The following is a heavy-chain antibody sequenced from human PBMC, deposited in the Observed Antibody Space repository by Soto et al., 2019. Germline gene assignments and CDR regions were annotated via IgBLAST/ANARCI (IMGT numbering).Heavy chain of an antibody. Sequence: SETLSLTCTVSGGSISSGGYYWSWIRQHPGKGLEWIGYIYYSGSTYYNPSLKSRVTISVDTSKNQFSLKLSSVTAADTAVYYCARIPKFYDYKYFDYWGQGTLVTVSS. J-gene: IGHJ4*02. D-gene: IGHD4-4*01. CDR1: GGSISSGGYY. CDR3: ARIPKFYDYKYFDY. CDR2: IYYSGST. V-gene: IGHV4-31*03.